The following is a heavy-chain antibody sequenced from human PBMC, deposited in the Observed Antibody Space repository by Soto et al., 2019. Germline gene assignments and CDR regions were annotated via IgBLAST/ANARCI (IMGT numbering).Heavy chain of an antibody. CDR3: AKEWVDRYSSRPGPYNWFDP. J-gene: IGHJ5*02. V-gene: IGHV3-23*01. Sequence: GGSLRLSCAASGFTFSSYAMSWVRQAPGKGLEWVSAISGSGGSTYYADSVKGRFTISRDNSKNTLYLQMNSLRAEDTAVYYCAKEWVDRYSSRPGPYNWFDPWGQGTLVTVSS. CDR1: GFTFSSYA. D-gene: IGHD6-13*01. CDR2: ISGSGGST.